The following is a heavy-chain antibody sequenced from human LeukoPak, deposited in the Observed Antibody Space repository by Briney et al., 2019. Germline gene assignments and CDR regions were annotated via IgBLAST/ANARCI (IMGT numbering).Heavy chain of an antibody. CDR3: ARMYYYDSSGRSGWFDP. CDR1: GGSISSGGYY. D-gene: IGHD3-22*01. V-gene: IGHV4-31*03. Sequence: SETLSLTCTVSGGSISSGGYYWSWIRQHPGKGLEWIGYIYYSGSTYYNPSLKSRVTISVDTSKNQFSLKLSSVTAADTAVYYCARMYYYDSSGRSGWFDPWGQGTLVTVSS. CDR2: IYYSGST. J-gene: IGHJ5*02.